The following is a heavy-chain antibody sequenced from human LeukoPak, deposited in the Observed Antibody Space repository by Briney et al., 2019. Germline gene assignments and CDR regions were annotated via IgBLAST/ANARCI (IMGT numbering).Heavy chain of an antibody. CDR3: ARDSNWNNGGFDY. CDR2: SSGNGGST. Sequence: GGSLRLSCGASGFTFSNYAMSWVRQAPGKGLEWVSTSSGNGGSTYYGDSVKGRFTISRDNVKNTLHLQMSSLRAEDTAIYYCARDSNWNNGGFDYWGQGTLVAVSA. V-gene: IGHV3-23*01. CDR1: GFTFSNYA. J-gene: IGHJ4*02. D-gene: IGHD1/OR15-1a*01.